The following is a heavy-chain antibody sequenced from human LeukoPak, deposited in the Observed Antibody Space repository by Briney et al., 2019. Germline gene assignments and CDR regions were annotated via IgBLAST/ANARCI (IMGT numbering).Heavy chain of an antibody. J-gene: IGHJ4*02. Sequence: PGRSLRLSRAASGFRFGDFAVHWVRQVPGKGLEWVSGISWNSGSLGYADSVRGRFTVSRDNAKNSLYLQMNSLRAEDTAVYYCASGLDGDYYDSSGYYPDWGQGTLVTVSS. CDR2: ISWNSGSL. CDR3: ASGLDGDYYDSSGYYPD. D-gene: IGHD3-22*01. CDR1: GFRFGDFA. V-gene: IGHV3-9*01.